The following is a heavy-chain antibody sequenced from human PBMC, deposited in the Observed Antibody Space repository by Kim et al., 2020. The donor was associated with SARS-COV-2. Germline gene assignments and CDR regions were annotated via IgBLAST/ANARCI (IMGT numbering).Heavy chain of an antibody. CDR2: TYYRSKWYN. D-gene: IGHD5-12*01. J-gene: IGHJ4*02. Sequence: SQTLSLTCAISGDSVSSNSAAWNWIRQSPSRGLEWLGRTYYRSKWYNDYAVSVKSRITINPDTSKNQFSLQLNSVTPEDTAVYYCAICEYSGYDCQFDYWGQGTLVTVSS. V-gene: IGHV6-1*01. CDR1: GDSVSSNSAA. CDR3: AICEYSGYDCQFDY.